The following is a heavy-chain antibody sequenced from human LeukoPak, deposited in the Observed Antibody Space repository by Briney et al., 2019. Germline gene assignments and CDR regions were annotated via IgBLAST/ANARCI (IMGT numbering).Heavy chain of an antibody. CDR3: ASIYCSGGSCYFDY. CDR1: GGSFSGYY. V-gene: IGHV4-34*01. J-gene: IGHJ4*02. D-gene: IGHD2-15*01. CDR2: INHSGST. Sequence: SETLSLTCAVYGGSFSGYYWSWIRQPPGKGLEWIGEINHSGSTNYNPSLKSRVTISVDTSKNQFSLKLSSVTAADTAVYYCASIYCSGGSCYFDYWGQGTLVTVSS.